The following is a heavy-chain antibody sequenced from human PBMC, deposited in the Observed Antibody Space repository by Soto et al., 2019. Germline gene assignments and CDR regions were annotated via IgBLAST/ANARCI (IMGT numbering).Heavy chain of an antibody. Sequence: GGSLRLSCAASGFTFSNSWMSWVRQAPGKGLEWVANIKEDGSEIHYVDSVKGRFTISRDNTKNCLYLQMSSLRVEDTGVYYCAGDAWGPTHFRGQGTPVTLFS. J-gene: IGHJ4*02. CDR1: GFTFSNSW. CDR2: IKEDGSEI. CDR3: AGDAWGPTHF. V-gene: IGHV3-7*04. D-gene: IGHD3-16*01.